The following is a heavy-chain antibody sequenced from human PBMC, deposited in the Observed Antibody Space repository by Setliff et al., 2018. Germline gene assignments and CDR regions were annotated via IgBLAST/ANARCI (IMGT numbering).Heavy chain of an antibody. J-gene: IGHJ3*02. CDR2: ISPSSTYI. D-gene: IGHD6-25*01. Sequence: GGSLRLSCAASGFIFSSYSLHWVRQAPGKGLEWVSSISPSSTYIYYADSVEGRLTISRDNAKNSLYLQMNSLGAEDTAVYYCARSPANGGHDAFDIWGQGTMVTVSS. CDR1: GFIFSSYS. CDR3: ARSPANGGHDAFDI. V-gene: IGHV3-21*01.